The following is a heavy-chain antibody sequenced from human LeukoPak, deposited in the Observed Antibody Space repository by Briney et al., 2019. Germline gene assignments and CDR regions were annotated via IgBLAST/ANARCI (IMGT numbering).Heavy chain of an antibody. Sequence: GGSLRLSCAASGFTFSSYSMNWVRQAPGKGLEWVSYISSSSSTIYYADSVKGRFTISRHNSKNTLYLQMNSLRAEDTAVYYCARVYGLXXXGMDVWGQGTTVTVS. CDR1: GFTFSSYS. CDR2: ISSSSSTI. V-gene: IGHV3-48*01. J-gene: IGHJ6*02. D-gene: IGHD3-16*01. CDR3: ARVYGLXXXGMDV.